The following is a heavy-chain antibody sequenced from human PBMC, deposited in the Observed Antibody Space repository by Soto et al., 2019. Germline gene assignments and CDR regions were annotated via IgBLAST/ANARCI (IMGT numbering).Heavy chain of an antibody. Sequence: SETLSLTCTVSGGSISSGDYYWSWIRQPPGKGLEWIGYIYYSGSTYYNPSLKSRVTISVDTSNNQFSLKLSSVTAADTAVYYCARINIAGTFYFDYWGQGTLVTVSS. D-gene: IGHD6-13*01. V-gene: IGHV4-30-4*01. CDR1: GGSISSGDYY. J-gene: IGHJ4*02. CDR2: IYYSGST. CDR3: ARINIAGTFYFDY.